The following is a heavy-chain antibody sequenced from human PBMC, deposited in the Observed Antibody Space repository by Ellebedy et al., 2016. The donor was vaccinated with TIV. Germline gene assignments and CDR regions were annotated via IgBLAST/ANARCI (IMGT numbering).Heavy chain of an antibody. CDR1: GFTFSDYY. J-gene: IGHJ4*02. Sequence: GESLKISXAASGFTFSDYYMSWIRQAPGKGLEWVSYISSSGSTIYYADSVKGRFTISRDNAKNSLYLQMNSLRAEDTAVYYCARDWGTIPALDIVPATAIDYWGQGTLVTVSS. CDR2: ISSSGSTI. CDR3: ARDWGTIPALDIVPATAIDY. D-gene: IGHD2-2*01. V-gene: IGHV3-11*01.